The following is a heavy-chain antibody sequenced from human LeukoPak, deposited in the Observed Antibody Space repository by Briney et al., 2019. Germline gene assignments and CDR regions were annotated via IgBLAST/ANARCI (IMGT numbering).Heavy chain of an antibody. CDR2: IYYSGST. J-gene: IGHJ6*02. Sequence: SETLSLTCTVSRGSISSYYWSWIRQPPGKGLEWIGYIYYSGSTNYSPSLKSRATISVDTSKSQFSLKLSSVTAADTAVYYCARHGAGGTGYYHGLDVWGQGTTVPVSS. D-gene: IGHD6-13*01. CDR1: RGSISSYY. CDR3: ARHGAGGTGYYHGLDV. V-gene: IGHV4-59*08.